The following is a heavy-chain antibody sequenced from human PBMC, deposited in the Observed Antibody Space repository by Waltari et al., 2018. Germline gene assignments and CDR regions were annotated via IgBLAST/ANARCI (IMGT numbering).Heavy chain of an antibody. CDR1: GGSITCGTYS. CDR2: IYTSGST. CDR3: ARDTALERRDNWFDP. V-gene: IGHV4-61*09. D-gene: IGHD1-1*01. Sequence: QVQLQESGPGLVKPSQTLSLTCTVSGGSITCGTYSWDWTRQPAGKGLEWIGHIYTSGSTNYNPSLKSRVTISVDTSKNQFSLKLSSVTAADTAVYYCARDTALERRDNWFDPWGQGTLVTVSS. J-gene: IGHJ5*02.